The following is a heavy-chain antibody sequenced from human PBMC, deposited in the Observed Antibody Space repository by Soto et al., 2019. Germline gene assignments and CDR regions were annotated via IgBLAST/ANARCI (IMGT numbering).Heavy chain of an antibody. CDR2: ITSSGSTT. CDR3: ATVVLPPLLVIAVTHALDA. D-gene: IGHD3-16*02. J-gene: IGHJ6*02. Sequence: GGSLRLSCEVSGFTLNTYSMNWVRQAPGKGLEWVSFITSSGSTTYYADSVKGRFTVSRDNVKNSLFLQMNSLRDEDTAVYYCATVVLPPLLVIAVTHALDARGPGT. V-gene: IGHV3-48*02. CDR1: GFTLNTYS.